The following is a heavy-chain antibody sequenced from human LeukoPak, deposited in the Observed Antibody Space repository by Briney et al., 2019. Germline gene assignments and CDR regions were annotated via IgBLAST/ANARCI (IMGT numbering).Heavy chain of an antibody. Sequence: ASVKVSCKASGYPFTNYGLNWVRQDTGQGLEWMGRMSPNSANTGFAQKFQGRVTITRNTSISTAYMELSSLTSEDTAVYYCARGNKYSAYADWGQGTLVTVSS. V-gene: IGHV1-8*03. CDR2: MSPNSANT. CDR3: ARGNKYSAYAD. CDR1: GYPFTNYG. D-gene: IGHD4-11*01. J-gene: IGHJ4*02.